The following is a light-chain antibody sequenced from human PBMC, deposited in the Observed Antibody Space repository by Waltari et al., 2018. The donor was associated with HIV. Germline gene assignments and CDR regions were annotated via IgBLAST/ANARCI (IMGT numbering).Light chain of an antibody. V-gene: IGKV3-15*01. Sequence: EIVMTQSSPTLSVSPGRRVTLSCRASQSISAKIAWYQQRPGQAPRLIIYEAATRPSGIPARFSGSGSGTEFTLTITSLQSEDFATYFCQQYDDGPRGITFGQGTMLEIK. J-gene: IGKJ2*01. CDR1: QSISAK. CDR2: EAA. CDR3: QQYDDGPRGIT.